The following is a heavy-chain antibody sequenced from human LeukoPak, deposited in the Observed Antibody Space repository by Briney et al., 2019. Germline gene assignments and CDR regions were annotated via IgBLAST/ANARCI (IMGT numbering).Heavy chain of an antibody. CDR1: GYIFSNYW. CDR3: ARHGGFGELVFDP. Sequence: GESLKISCKGSGYIFSNYWIGWVRQMPGKGLEWMGIIFPGDSDTRYSPSFQGQVTISADKSISTAYLQWSSLKASDSAMYYCARHGGFGELVFDPWGQGTLVTVSS. D-gene: IGHD3-10*01. J-gene: IGHJ5*02. V-gene: IGHV5-51*01. CDR2: IFPGDSDT.